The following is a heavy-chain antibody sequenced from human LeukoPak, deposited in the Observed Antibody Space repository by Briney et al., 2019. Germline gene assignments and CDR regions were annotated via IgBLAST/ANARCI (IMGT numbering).Heavy chain of an antibody. CDR2: RRYDGSNK. D-gene: IGHD3-9*01. CDR3: AKEAAPYYDILTGYFNIRGLAY. CDR1: EFTFSSYG. Sequence: GGSLRLSCAASEFTFSSYGMHWVRQAPGKGLEWVAFRRYDGSNKYYADSVKGRFTISRDNSKNTLYLQMNSLRAEDTAVYYCAKEAAPYYDILTGYFNIRGLAYWGQGTLVTVSS. V-gene: IGHV3-30*02. J-gene: IGHJ4*02.